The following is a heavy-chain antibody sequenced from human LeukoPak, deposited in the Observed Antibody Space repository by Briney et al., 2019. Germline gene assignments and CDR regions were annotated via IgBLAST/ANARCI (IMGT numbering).Heavy chain of an antibody. J-gene: IGHJ4*02. V-gene: IGHV3-30*18. CDR2: ISYDGSNK. D-gene: IGHD5-18*01. Sequence: GGSLRLSCAASGFTFSSYGLHWVRQAPGKGLEWVAVISYDGSNKYYADSVKGRFTISRDNSKNTLYLQMNSLRAEDTAVYYCAKEFFSVDTAMDYWGQGTLVTVSS. CDR1: GFTFSSYG. CDR3: AKEFFSVDTAMDY.